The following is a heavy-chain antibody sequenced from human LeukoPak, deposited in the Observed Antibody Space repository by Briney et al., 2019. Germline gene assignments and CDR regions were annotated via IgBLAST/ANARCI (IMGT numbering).Heavy chain of an antibody. CDR2: ISSSSVYR. D-gene: IGHD6-13*01. V-gene: IGHV3-21*04. CDR3: AKDRYSSSWYYFNS. CDR1: GFIFSSYS. Sequence: GGSLRLSCAASGFIFSSYSMNWVRQAPGKGLEWVSSISSSSVYRYYADSLKGRFTTSRDNAKNSLYLQMNSLRAEDTALYYCAKDRYSSSWYYFNSWGQGTLVTVSS. J-gene: IGHJ4*02.